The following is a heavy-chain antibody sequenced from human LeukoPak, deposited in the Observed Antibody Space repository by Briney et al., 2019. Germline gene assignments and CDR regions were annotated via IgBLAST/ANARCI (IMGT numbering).Heavy chain of an antibody. CDR3: ATLNGYSNGYFDY. J-gene: IGHJ4*02. D-gene: IGHD4-11*01. CDR2: ISSNGGST. V-gene: IGHV3-64*01. Sequence: GGSLRLSCAASGFTFSGYVMTWVRQAPGKGLEYVSAISSNGGSTYYANSVKGRFTISRDNSKNTVYLQMHSLRAEDTAVYYCATLNGYSNGYFDYWGQGTLVTVSS. CDR1: GFTFSGYV.